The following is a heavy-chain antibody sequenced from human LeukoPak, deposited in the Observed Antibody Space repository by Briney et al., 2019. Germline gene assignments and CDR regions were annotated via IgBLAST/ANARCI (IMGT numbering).Heavy chain of an antibody. CDR3: ARDFSSGWYPKDVFDI. Sequence: ASVKVSCKASGYNLTGYYMHWVRQAPGQGLEWMGRINPDSGGTKYAQKFRGRVTMTRDTSISTAYMELSRLRSDDTAVYYCARDFSSGWYPKDVFDIWGQGTMVTVSS. J-gene: IGHJ3*02. V-gene: IGHV1-2*06. CDR2: INPDSGGT. D-gene: IGHD6-19*01. CDR1: GYNLTGYY.